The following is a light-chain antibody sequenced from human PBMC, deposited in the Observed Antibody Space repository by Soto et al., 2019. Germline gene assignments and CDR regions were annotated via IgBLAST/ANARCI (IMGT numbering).Light chain of an antibody. CDR1: SSNIGTNA. CDR2: NNI. Sequence: QSVLTQPPSASGTPGQRVTISCYGSSSNIGTNAVNWYQQLPGTAPKLLIYNNIQRPSGVPDRLSGSKSDISASLAISGLQSEDEADYYCAAWDDSLNGWVFGGGTKLTVL. V-gene: IGLV1-44*01. CDR3: AAWDDSLNGWV. J-gene: IGLJ3*02.